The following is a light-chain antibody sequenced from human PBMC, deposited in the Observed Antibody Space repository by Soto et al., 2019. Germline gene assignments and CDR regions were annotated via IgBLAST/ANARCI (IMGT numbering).Light chain of an antibody. CDR2: DVS. CDR3: SSYTSGSTYV. V-gene: IGLV2-14*03. Sequence: QSVLTQPASLSASPGQSITISCTGTSSDIGGYNYVSWYQQHPGKAPKLMIYDVSNRPSGLSNRFSGSKSGNTASLTIPGLQAEDEADYYCSSYTSGSTYVFGTGTKVTVL. CDR1: SSDIGGYNY. J-gene: IGLJ1*01.